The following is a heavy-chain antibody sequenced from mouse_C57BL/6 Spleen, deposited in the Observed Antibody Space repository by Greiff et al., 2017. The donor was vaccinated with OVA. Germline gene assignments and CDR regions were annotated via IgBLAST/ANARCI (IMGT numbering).Heavy chain of an antibody. J-gene: IGHJ4*01. CDR2: IDPETGGT. V-gene: IGHV1-15*01. Sequence: QVQLQQSGAELVRPGASVTLSCKASGYTFTDYEMHWVKQTPVNGLEWIGAIDPETGGTAYNQKFKGKAILTADNSSSTAYMELRSLTSEDSAVYYCTMGTTRVMDYWGQGTSVTVSS. CDR3: TMGTTRVMDY. D-gene: IGHD2-1*01. CDR1: GYTFTDYE.